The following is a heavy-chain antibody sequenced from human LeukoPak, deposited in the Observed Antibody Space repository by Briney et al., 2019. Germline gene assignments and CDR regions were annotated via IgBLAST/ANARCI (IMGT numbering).Heavy chain of an antibody. CDR3: ARHPGGGPLDY. D-gene: IGHD3-10*01. Sequence: SETLSLTCTVSGGSIGSSAYSWGWIRQPPGKGLEWIGSISYTGTTYYNPSLKSRVTISLDTSKNQFSLKLSSVTAADTAVYYCARHPGGGPLDYWGQGTLVTVSS. V-gene: IGHV4-39*01. CDR1: GGSIGSSAYS. J-gene: IGHJ4*02. CDR2: ISYTGTT.